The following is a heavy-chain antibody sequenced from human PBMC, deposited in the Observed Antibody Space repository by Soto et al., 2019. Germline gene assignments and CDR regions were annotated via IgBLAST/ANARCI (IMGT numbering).Heavy chain of an antibody. Sequence: SETLSLTCTVSGGSFSPNYWAWIRQPPGKGLEWIGYIYFSGTTSYNPSLKSRVTISVDTSNNQFSLKLSSVTAADTAVYYCARDRVGSSSWGDYYYYGMDVWGQGTTVTVSS. D-gene: IGHD6-13*01. CDR2: IYFSGTT. CDR1: GGSFSPNY. V-gene: IGHV4-59*01. CDR3: ARDRVGSSSWGDYYYYGMDV. J-gene: IGHJ6*02.